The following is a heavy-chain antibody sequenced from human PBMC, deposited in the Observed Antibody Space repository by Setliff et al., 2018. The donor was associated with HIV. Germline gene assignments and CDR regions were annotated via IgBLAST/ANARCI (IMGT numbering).Heavy chain of an antibody. CDR1: GFSLSTSGVC. D-gene: IGHD3-3*02. V-gene: IGHV2-5*02. J-gene: IGHJ6*03. CDR3: AHILQDPPSHFYYYFYMDV. CDR2: IYWDDDK. Sequence: ESGPTLVNPTQTLTLTCTFSGFSLSTSGVCVGWIRQPPGKALEWLALIYWDDDKRYSPSLKSRLTITKDTSKNRVVLTMTNMDPVDTATYYCAHILQDPPSHFYYYFYMDVWGKGTTVTVSS.